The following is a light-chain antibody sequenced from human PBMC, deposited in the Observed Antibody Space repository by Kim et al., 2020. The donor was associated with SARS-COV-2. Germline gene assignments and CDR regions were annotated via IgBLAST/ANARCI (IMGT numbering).Light chain of an antibody. CDR1: QSVSSY. CDR3: QQRSNWLT. V-gene: IGKV3-11*01. J-gene: IGKJ4*01. Sequence: SLSPGERATLSCRASQSVSSYLAWYQQKPGQAPRLLIHDASNRATGIPARFSGSGSGTDFTLTISSLEPEDFAVYYCQQRSNWLTFGGGTKVDIK. CDR2: DAS.